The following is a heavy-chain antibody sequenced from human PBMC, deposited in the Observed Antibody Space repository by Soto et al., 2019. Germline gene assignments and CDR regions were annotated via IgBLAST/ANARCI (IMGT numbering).Heavy chain of an antibody. V-gene: IGHV3-30*18. D-gene: IGHD3-16*01. CDR3: AKDWADKDLQTQLWRPIISPPDY. CDR2: ISYDGSNK. CDR1: GFTFSSYG. Sequence: GGSLRLSCAASGFTFSSYGMHWVRQAPGKGLEWVAVISYDGSNKYYADSVKGRFTISRDNSKNTLYLQMNSLRAEDTAVYYCAKDWADKDLQTQLWRPIISPPDYWGQGTLVTVSS. J-gene: IGHJ4*02.